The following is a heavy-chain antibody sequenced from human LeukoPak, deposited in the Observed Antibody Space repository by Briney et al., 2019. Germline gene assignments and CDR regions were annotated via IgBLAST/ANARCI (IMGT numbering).Heavy chain of an antibody. Sequence: PGGSLRLSCAASGFTFSSYGMHWVRQAPGKGLEWVAFIRYDGSNKCYADSVKGRFTISRDNSKDTLYLQMNSLRAEDTAVYYCAKDGMIAAAGTPYFDYWGQGTLVTVSS. V-gene: IGHV3-30*02. CDR2: IRYDGSNK. J-gene: IGHJ4*02. CDR1: GFTFSSYG. CDR3: AKDGMIAAAGTPYFDY. D-gene: IGHD6-13*01.